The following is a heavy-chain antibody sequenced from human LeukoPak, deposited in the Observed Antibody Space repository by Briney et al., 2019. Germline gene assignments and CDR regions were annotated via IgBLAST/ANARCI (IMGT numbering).Heavy chain of an antibody. Sequence: GGSLRLSCAASGFSVSSNYMSWVRQAPGKGREWVSVIYSVGSTYYADSVKGRFTISRDNSKHTLYLQMNSLRAEDTAVYYCASIAFSGYYFDYWGQGTLVTVSS. D-gene: IGHD1-26*01. CDR3: ASIAFSGYYFDY. V-gene: IGHV3-53*01. CDR2: IYSVGST. CDR1: GFSVSSNY. J-gene: IGHJ4*02.